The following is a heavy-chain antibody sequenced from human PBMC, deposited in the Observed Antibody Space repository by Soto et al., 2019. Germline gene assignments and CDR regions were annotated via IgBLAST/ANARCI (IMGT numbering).Heavy chain of an antibody. CDR3: ASSIAAALKLFDY. J-gene: IGHJ4*02. CDR2: IYFSGTT. CDR1: GGSISSYY. V-gene: IGHV4-59*12. D-gene: IGHD6-13*01. Sequence: PSETLSLTCTVSGGSISSYYWSWIRQPPGKGLEWIGYIYFSGTTNYNPSLRSRVTISVDTSKNQFSLKLSSVTAADTAVYYCASSIAAALKLFDYWGQGTLVTVSS.